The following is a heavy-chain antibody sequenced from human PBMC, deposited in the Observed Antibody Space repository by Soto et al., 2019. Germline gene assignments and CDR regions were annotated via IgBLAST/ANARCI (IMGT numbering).Heavy chain of an antibody. V-gene: IGHV3-23*01. D-gene: IGHD4-17*01. CDR1: GFSFSTFA. J-gene: IGHJ5*02. CDR3: AKGNYGDYGGFDP. CDR2: IISTGIST. Sequence: EVQILESGGGLIQPGGSLRISCAASGFSFSTFAMTWVLQAPGKGLEWVSTIISTGISTYYADSVKGRFTISRANSKNTLYLQMNSLRAEDSAVYYCAKGNYGDYGGFDPWGQGTLGTVSS.